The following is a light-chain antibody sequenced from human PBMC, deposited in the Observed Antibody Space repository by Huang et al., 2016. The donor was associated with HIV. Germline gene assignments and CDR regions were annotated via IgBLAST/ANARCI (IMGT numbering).Light chain of an antibody. V-gene: IGKV3-15*01. CDR1: QSVGSN. Sequence: EIVLTQSPATLSVSPGERATLSCRASQSVGSNLAWYQQKPGQAPRLLGYGASARATDIPTRFSGSGSGTEFTLTISSLQSEDFAVYYCQQYNNWPWYTFGQGTKLEIK. J-gene: IGKJ2*01. CDR2: GAS. CDR3: QQYNNWPWYT.